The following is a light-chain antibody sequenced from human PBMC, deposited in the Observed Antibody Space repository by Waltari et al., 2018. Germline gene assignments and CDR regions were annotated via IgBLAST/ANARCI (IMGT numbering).Light chain of an antibody. CDR2: GNS. CDR3: QSYDSSLSGLEVV. V-gene: IGLV1-40*01. J-gene: IGLJ2*01. Sequence: QSVLTQPPSVSGAPGQRVTISCTGSSSNIGAGYDVHWYPQLPGTAPKLLIYGNSNRPSGVPDRFSGSKSGTSASLAITGLQAEDEADYYCQSYDSSLSGLEVVFGGGTKLTVL. CDR1: SSNIGAGYD.